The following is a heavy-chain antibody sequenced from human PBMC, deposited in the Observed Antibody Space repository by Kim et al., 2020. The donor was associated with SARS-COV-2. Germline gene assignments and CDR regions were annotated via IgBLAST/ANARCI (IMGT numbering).Heavy chain of an antibody. Sequence: SVKVSCKASGGTFSSYAISWVRQAPGQGLEWMGGIIPIFGTANYAQKFQGRVTITADESTSTAYMELSSLRSEDTAVYYCAREARYFDWLLIFDYWGQGTLVTVSS. J-gene: IGHJ4*02. D-gene: IGHD3-9*01. CDR2: IIPIFGTA. CDR1: GGTFSSYA. V-gene: IGHV1-69*13. CDR3: AREARYFDWLLIFDY.